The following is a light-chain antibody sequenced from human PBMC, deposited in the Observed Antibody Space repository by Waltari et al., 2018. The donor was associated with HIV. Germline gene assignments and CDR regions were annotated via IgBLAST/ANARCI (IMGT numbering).Light chain of an antibody. CDR2: DVN. CDR3: ASYTVNSTGV. CDR1: ASDMGRYNY. Sequence: QSALSQPASVSASPGQSVAIPCSGSASDMGRYNYCPWYQQHPDRAPTLILFDVNNRPSGISDRFSGSKSGTTASLTISTVRTDDEADYYCASYTVNSTGVFGTGTKLSVL. J-gene: IGLJ1*01. V-gene: IGLV2-14*03.